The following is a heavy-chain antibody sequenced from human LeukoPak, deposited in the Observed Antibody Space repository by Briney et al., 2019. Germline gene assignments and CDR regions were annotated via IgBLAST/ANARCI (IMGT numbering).Heavy chain of an antibody. CDR2: ISGSGGST. CDR1: GFTFSSYA. J-gene: IGHJ3*01. D-gene: IGHD3-10*01. CDR3: AKDPYYYGSGSMGL. Sequence: GGSLRLSCAASGFTFSSYAMRWVRQAPGKGLEWVSAISGSGGSTYYADSVKGRFTISRDNSKNTLYLQMNSLGAEDTAVYYCAKDPYYYGSGSMGLWGQGTMVTVSS. V-gene: IGHV3-23*01.